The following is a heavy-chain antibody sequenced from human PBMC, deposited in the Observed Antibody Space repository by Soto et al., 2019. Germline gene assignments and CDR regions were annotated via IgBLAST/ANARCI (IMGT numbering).Heavy chain of an antibody. J-gene: IGHJ4*02. V-gene: IGHV4-59*08. CDR1: GGSISSYY. D-gene: IGHD6-13*01. CDR3: ARRIAAAGTLDY. Sequence: SETLSLTCTVSGGSISSYYWSWIRQPPGKGLEWIGYIYYSGSTNYNPSLKSRVTISVDTSKNQFSLKLSSVTAADTAVYYCARRIAAAGTLDYWGQGTLVTVSS. CDR2: IYYSGST.